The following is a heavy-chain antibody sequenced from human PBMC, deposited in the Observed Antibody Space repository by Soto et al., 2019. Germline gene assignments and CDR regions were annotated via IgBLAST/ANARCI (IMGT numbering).Heavy chain of an antibody. Sequence: SETLSLTCTVSGGSISSGDYYWSWIRQPPGKGLEWIGYIYYSGSTYYNPSLKSRVTISVDTSKNQFSLKLSSVTAADTAVYYCARDLTHGDYRWFDPWGQGTLVTVSS. CDR1: GGSISSGDYY. CDR3: ARDLTHGDYRWFDP. V-gene: IGHV4-30-4*01. CDR2: IYYSGST. D-gene: IGHD4-17*01. J-gene: IGHJ5*02.